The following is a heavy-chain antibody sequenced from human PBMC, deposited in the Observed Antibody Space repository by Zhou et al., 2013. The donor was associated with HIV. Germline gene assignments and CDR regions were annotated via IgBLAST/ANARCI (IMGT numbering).Heavy chain of an antibody. V-gene: IGHV1-69*12. D-gene: IGHD2-21*01. CDR3: ARDRLYSNTYGMDV. J-gene: IGHJ6*02. CDR2: IITIYNTA. CDR1: GGTFSSHA. Sequence: QVQLVQSGAEVKKPGSSVKVSCSASGGTFSSHAINWVRQAPGQGLEWMGGIITIYNTAVYAQRFRARVTITADESTSTVYMELGSLTSDDMGVYYCARDRLYSNTYGMDVWGQGTTVIVSS.